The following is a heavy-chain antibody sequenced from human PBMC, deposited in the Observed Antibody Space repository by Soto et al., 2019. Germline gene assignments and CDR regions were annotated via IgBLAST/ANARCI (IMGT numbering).Heavy chain of an antibody. CDR2: ISESRRSI. V-gene: IGHV3-21*02. J-gene: IGHJ5*02. CDR1: GFPLSTYT. CDR3: VRPSTQTRFWNWFDP. Sequence: EVRLVESGGRLVKPGESLRLSCIASGFPLSTYTMHWVRQAPGRGLEWVASISESRRSIYYADSVKGRFTISRDTANNSLFLQMNSLTAADTAIYYCVRPSTQTRFWNWFDPWGQGTLVTVSS.